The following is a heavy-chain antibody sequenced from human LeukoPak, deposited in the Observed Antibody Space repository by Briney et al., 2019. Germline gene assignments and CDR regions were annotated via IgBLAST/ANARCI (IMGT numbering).Heavy chain of an antibody. CDR1: GYTFTGYF. CDR3: AREGIAAATDY. V-gene: IGHV1-2*02. J-gene: IGHJ4*02. CDR2: MNPNSGGS. Sequence: ASVKVSCKASGYTFTGYFMHWVRQAPGQGREWMGWMNPNSGGSNYAQKFQGRVTITRATSISTAYMELSRLRSDDTAVYYCAREGIAAATDYWGQGTLVTVSS. D-gene: IGHD6-13*01.